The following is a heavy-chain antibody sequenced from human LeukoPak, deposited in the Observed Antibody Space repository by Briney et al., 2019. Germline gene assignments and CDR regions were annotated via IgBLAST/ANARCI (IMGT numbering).Heavy chain of an antibody. CDR3: AREYSGYEYYFDY. V-gene: IGHV3-66*01. CDR1: GLTVSSNY. J-gene: IGHJ4*02. Sequence: GGSLRLSCAASGLTVSSNYMSWVRQAPGKGLEWVSVIYSGGSTYYADSVKGRFTISRDNSKNTLYLQMNSLRAEDTAVYYCAREYSGYEYYFDYWGQGTLVTVSS. D-gene: IGHD5-12*01. CDR2: IYSGGST.